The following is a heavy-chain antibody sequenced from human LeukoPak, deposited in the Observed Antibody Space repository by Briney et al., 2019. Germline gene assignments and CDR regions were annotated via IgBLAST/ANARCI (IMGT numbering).Heavy chain of an antibody. CDR2: FYHSGST. D-gene: IGHD6-25*01. J-gene: IGHJ4*02. CDR1: GYSISSGYY. Sequence: SETLSLTCAVSGYSISSGYYWGWIRQPPGKGLEWIGNFYHSGSTYYNPSLKSRVTISVDTSKNQFSLKLSSVTAADTAVYYCARVTAYSSENYFDYWGQGTLVTVSS. V-gene: IGHV4-38-2*01. CDR3: ARVTAYSSENYFDY.